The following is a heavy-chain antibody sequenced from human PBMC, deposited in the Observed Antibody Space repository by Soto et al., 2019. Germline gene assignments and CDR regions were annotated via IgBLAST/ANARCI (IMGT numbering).Heavy chain of an antibody. D-gene: IGHD6-13*01. CDR1: GFTFSSYG. CDR3: AKDQDIAAAATPYYFDY. J-gene: IGHJ4*02. V-gene: IGHV3-30*18. Sequence: GGSLRLSCAASGFTFSSYGMHWVHQAPGKGLEWVAVISYDGSNKYYADSVKGRFTISRDNSKNTLYLQMNSLRAEDTAVYYCAKDQDIAAAATPYYFDYWGQGTLVTVSS. CDR2: ISYDGSNK.